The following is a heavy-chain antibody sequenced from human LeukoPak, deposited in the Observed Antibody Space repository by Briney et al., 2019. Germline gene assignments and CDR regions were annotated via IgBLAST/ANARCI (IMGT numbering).Heavy chain of an antibody. V-gene: IGHV1-18*01. CDR3: ARVPLRGSYGDY. D-gene: IGHD1-26*01. J-gene: IGHJ4*02. CDR1: GHTFTSYG. CDR2: ISAYNGNT. Sequence: ASVKVSCKASGHTFTSYGISWVRQAPGQGLEWMGWISAYNGNTNYAQKLQGRVTMTTDTSTSTAYMELRSLRSDDTAVYYCARVPLRGSYGDYWGQGTLVTVSS.